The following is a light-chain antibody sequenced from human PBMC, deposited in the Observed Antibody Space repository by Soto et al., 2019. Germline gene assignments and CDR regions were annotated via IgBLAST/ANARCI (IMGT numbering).Light chain of an antibody. CDR3: CSYAGSTSYV. CDR1: SSDVGGYNY. V-gene: IGLV2-8*01. J-gene: IGLJ1*01. CDR2: EVS. Sequence: QSALTQPPSASGSPGQSVTFSCTGTSSDVGGYNYVSWYQQHPGKAPKLVISEVSQRPSGVPDRFSGSKSGNTASLTVSGLQAEDEADYYCCSYAGSTSYVFGTGTKVTVL.